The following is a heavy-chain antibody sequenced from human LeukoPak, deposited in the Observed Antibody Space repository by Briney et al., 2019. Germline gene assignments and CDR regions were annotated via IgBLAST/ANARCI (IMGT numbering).Heavy chain of an antibody. V-gene: IGHV1-8*03. CDR1: GYTFTSYD. J-gene: IGHJ6*03. D-gene: IGHD3-3*01. Sequence: ASVKVSCKASGYTFTSYDINWVRQATGRGLEWMGWMNPNSGNTGYAQKFQGRVTITRNTSISTAYMELSSLRSEDTAVYYCARGIWSGYPLYYMDVWGKGTTVTVSS. CDR2: MNPNSGNT. CDR3: ARGIWSGYPLYYMDV.